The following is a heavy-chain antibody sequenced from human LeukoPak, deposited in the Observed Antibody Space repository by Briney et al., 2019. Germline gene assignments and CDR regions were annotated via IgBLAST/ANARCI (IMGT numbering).Heavy chain of an antibody. Sequence: PSETLSLTCTVSGGSMSSHYWSWIRQPPGKGLEWIGYIYTSGITNYNPSLKSRVTISLDMSKNQFSLNLSSVTTADTAVYYCARVGGVRYFDYWGQGTLVTVSS. CDR2: IYTSGIT. D-gene: IGHD3-16*01. CDR1: GGSMSSHY. J-gene: IGHJ4*02. V-gene: IGHV4-59*11. CDR3: ARVGGVRYFDY.